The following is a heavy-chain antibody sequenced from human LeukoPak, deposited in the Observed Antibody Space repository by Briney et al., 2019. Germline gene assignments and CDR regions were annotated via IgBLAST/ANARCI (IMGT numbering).Heavy chain of an antibody. Sequence: QPGGSLRLSCAPSGFIFSNFGMHWVRQAPGKGLEWVAAILSNGSQEYFADSVKGRSTISRDKSKSTMYLQIDTLRAEDTAVYYCARDSCLIKTCLDYWGQGTLVTVSS. D-gene: IGHD3-10*01. CDR2: ILSNGSQE. CDR3: ARDSCLIKTCLDY. CDR1: GFIFSNFG. J-gene: IGHJ4*02. V-gene: IGHV3-33*01.